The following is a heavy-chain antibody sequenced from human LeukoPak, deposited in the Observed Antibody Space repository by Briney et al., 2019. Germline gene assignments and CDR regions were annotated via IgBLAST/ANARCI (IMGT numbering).Heavy chain of an antibody. CDR1: GLTFTNAW. CDR3: TTGIRGD. V-gene: IGHV3-15*04. CDR2: IASKTDGGTT. Sequence: GGSLRLSCAASGLTFTNAWMNWVRQAPGKGLEWVGRIASKTDGGTTDYAAPVKGGFTISRDDSKNTLFLQMNSLKTEDTAVYYCTTGIRGDCGQGTLVTVSS. J-gene: IGHJ4*02.